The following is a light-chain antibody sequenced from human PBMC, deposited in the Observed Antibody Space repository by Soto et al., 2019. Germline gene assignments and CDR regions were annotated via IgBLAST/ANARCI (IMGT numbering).Light chain of an antibody. CDR3: AVCDDSLAGRV. CDR1: SSNIGSNA. V-gene: IGLV1-44*01. CDR2: GQN. Sequence: QSVLTQPPSASGTPGQRVTISCSGSSSNIGSNAVTWHQHLPGTAPKLLIYGQNQRPAGVPDRFSGSKSGTSASLAISGFQSEDEADYYCAVCDDSLAGRVFGGGTKLTVL. J-gene: IGLJ2*01.